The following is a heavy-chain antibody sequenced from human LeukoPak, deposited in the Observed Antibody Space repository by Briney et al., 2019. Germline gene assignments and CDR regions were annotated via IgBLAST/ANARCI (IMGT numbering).Heavy chain of an antibody. Sequence: PGRSLRLSCAASGFTFSSYGMHWVRQAPGKGLEWVAFIWYDGSNKYYADSVKSRFTISRDNSKNTLYLQMNSLRADDTAVYYCAKDLGDSWDNEPGSTWFDPWGQGTLVTVSS. CDR2: IWYDGSNK. D-gene: IGHD3-22*01. J-gene: IGHJ5*02. V-gene: IGHV3-33*06. CDR1: GFTFSSYG. CDR3: AKDLGDSWDNEPGSTWFDP.